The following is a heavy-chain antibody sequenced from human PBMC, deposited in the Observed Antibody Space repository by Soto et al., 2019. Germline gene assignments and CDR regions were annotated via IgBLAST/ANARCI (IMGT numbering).Heavy chain of an antibody. D-gene: IGHD6-6*01. J-gene: IGHJ6*02. V-gene: IGHV4-34*01. CDR2: INHSGST. Sequence: SETLSFTCAVYGGSFSGYYWSWIRQPPGKGLEWIGEINHSGSTNYNPSLKSRVTISVDTSKNQFSLKLSSVTAADTAVYYCARDSSSSQGYYYYYGVDVWGQGTTVTVSS. CDR1: GGSFSGYY. CDR3: ARDSSSSQGYYYYYGVDV.